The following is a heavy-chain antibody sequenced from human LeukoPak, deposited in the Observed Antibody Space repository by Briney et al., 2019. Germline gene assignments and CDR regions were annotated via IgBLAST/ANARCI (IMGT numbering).Heavy chain of an antibody. CDR3: VKGLYSSSSTFDY. CDR1: GFTFSSYA. Sequence: GGSLRLSCSASGFTFSSYAMHWVRQAPGKGLEYVSAINANGGSTYYADSVKGRFTISRDNSKNTLYLQMSSLRAEDTAVYYCVKGLYSSSSTFDYWGQGTLVTVS. J-gene: IGHJ4*02. V-gene: IGHV3-64D*09. D-gene: IGHD6-6*01. CDR2: INANGGST.